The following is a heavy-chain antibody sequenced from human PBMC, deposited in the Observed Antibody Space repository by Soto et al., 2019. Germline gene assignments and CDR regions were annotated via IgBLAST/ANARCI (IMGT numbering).Heavy chain of an antibody. Sequence: QLQLQESGPGLVKPSETLSLTCTVSGGSISSSSYYWGWIRQPPGKGLEWIGSIYYSGSTYYNPSLMSRVTISVDTSKNQFSLKLSSVTAADTAVYYCARQDRDIVVVPAAKAGYDYWGQGTLVTVSS. CDR2: IYYSGST. CDR1: GGSISSSSYY. V-gene: IGHV4-39*01. D-gene: IGHD2-2*01. CDR3: ARQDRDIVVVPAAKAGYDY. J-gene: IGHJ4*02.